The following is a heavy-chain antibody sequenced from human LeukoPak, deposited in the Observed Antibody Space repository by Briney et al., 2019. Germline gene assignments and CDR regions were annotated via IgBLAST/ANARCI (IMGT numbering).Heavy chain of an antibody. Sequence: SVKVSCKASGGTFSSYAISWVRQAPGQGLEWMGGIIPIFGTANYAQKFQGRVTITADESTSTAYMELSSLRSEDTAVYYCASVAARSHYYYYMNVWGKGTTVTVSS. V-gene: IGHV1-69*13. CDR1: GGTFSSYA. CDR3: ASVAARSHYYYYMNV. J-gene: IGHJ6*03. CDR2: IIPIFGTA. D-gene: IGHD6-6*01.